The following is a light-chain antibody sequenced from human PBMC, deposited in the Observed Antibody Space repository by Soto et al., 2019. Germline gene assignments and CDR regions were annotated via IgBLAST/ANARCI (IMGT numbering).Light chain of an antibody. CDR1: QSISSW. CDR2: DVS. V-gene: IGKV1-5*01. J-gene: IGKJ4*01. Sequence: DIQMTQSPSTLSASVGDRVTITCRASQSISSWLAWYQKKPGKAPKLLIYDVSNLESGVPLRFSGSGSGTDFNLTISSLQTEDFATYDCQQSYSTPLTGGGGTKVEIK. CDR3: QQSYSTPLT.